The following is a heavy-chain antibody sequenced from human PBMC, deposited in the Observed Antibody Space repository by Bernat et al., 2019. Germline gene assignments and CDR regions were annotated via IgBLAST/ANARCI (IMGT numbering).Heavy chain of an antibody. CDR1: GGTFNNYA. CDR3: AREADSGYDSHY. J-gene: IGHJ4*02. CDR2: IIPLFGSP. Sequence: QVQLVQSGAEVKKPGSSVKVSCKASGGTFNNYAINWVRQAPGQGLEWMGGIIPLFGSPNYAQKFQGRVTITADKSTSTAYMALSSLRSDDTAAYYCAREADSGYDSHYWGQGTLVTVSS. V-gene: IGHV1-69*06. D-gene: IGHD5-12*01.